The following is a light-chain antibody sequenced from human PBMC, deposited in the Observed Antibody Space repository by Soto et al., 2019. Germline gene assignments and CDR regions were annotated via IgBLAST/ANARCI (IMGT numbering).Light chain of an antibody. Sequence: DIQMTQSPSTLSGSVGDRVTITCRASQTISSWLAWYQQKPEKAPKLLIYKASTLKIGVPARVSGSGSATEFTLPISRLQPDDFTTYCCQHYNSYSEAFGQGTKVDIK. CDR1: QTISSW. CDR2: KAS. CDR3: QHYNSYSEA. J-gene: IGKJ1*01. V-gene: IGKV1-5*03.